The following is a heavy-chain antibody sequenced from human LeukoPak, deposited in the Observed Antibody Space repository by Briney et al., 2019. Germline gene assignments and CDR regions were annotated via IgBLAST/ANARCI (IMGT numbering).Heavy chain of an antibody. V-gene: IGHV3-30-3*01. Sequence: PGRSLRLSCAASGFTFSSYAMHWVRQAPGKGLEWGAVISYDGSNKYYADSVKGRFTISRDNSKNTLYLQMNSLRAEDTAVYYCARLPYSSSWYRDYWGQGTLVTVSS. CDR1: GFTFSSYA. CDR3: ARLPYSSSWYRDY. D-gene: IGHD6-13*01. CDR2: ISYDGSNK. J-gene: IGHJ4*02.